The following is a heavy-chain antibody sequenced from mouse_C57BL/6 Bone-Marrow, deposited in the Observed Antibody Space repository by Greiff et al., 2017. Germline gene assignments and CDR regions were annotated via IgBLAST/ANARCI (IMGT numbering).Heavy chain of an antibody. CDR3: ARRRGIPFAY. J-gene: IGHJ3*01. CDR1: GYTFTSYG. V-gene: IGHV1-81*01. Sequence: VQLQQSGAELARPGASVKLSCKASGYTFTSYGISWVKQRTGQGLEWIGEIYPRSGNTYYNEKFKGKATLTADKSSSTAYMELRSLKSEDSAVYFCARRRGIPFAYWGQGTLVTVSA. CDR2: IYPRSGNT. D-gene: IGHD2-14*01.